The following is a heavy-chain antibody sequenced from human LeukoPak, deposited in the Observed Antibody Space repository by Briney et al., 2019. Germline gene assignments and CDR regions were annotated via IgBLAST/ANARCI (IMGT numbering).Heavy chain of an antibody. CDR2: ISYDGSNK. Sequence: PGRSLRLSCAASGFTFSSYAMHWVRQAPGKGLEWVAAISYDGSNKYYADSVKGRFTISRDNSKNTLYLQMNSLRAEDTAVYYCARNENSGWGYFDYWGQGTLVTVSS. CDR3: ARNENSGWGYFDY. D-gene: IGHD5-12*01. J-gene: IGHJ4*02. CDR1: GFTFSSYA. V-gene: IGHV3-30-3*01.